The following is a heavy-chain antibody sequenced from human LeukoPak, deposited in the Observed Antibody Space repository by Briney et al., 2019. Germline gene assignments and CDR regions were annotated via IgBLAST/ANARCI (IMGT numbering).Heavy chain of an antibody. J-gene: IGHJ5*02. V-gene: IGHV1-2*02. CDR1: GYTFTGYY. CDR2: INPNSGGT. D-gene: IGHD3-9*01. CDR3: ARVGNDILTGYRRGNWFDP. Sequence: ASVKVSCKASGYTFTGYYMHWVRQAPGQGLEWMGWINPNSGGTNYAQKFQGRVTMTRDTSISTAYMELSRLRSDDTAVYYCARVGNDILTGYRRGNWFDPWGQGTLVTVSS.